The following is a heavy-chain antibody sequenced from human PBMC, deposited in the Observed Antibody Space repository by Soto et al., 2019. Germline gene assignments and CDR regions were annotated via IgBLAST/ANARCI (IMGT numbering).Heavy chain of an antibody. Sequence: GASVKVSCKASGGTFSSYAISWVRQAPGQGLEWMGGIIPIFGTANYAQKFQGRVTITADESTSTAYMELSSLRSEDTAVYYCARAPRRVTSFGVVISGDDAFHIWGQGTMVSVSS. CDR3: ARAPRRVTSFGVVISGDDAFHI. D-gene: IGHD3-3*01. CDR2: IIPIFGTA. J-gene: IGHJ3*02. CDR1: GGTFSSYA. V-gene: IGHV1-69*13.